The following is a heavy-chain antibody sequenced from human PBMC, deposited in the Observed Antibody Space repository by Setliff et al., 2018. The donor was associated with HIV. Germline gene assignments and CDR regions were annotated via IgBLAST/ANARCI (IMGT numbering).Heavy chain of an antibody. V-gene: IGHV4-61*09. CDR1: GPPIGIGSYY. D-gene: IGHD3-16*02. Sequence: SETLSLTCTVSGPPIGIGSYYWTWIRQPAGRGLEWIGHISASGSSKSNPTLQSRVTLSVDPSNNQFSLNLTSVTAADTAVYYCARRKSGSSYRFFNYWGLGSLVTVSS. J-gene: IGHJ4*02. CDR2: ISASGSS. CDR3: ARRKSGSSYRFFNY.